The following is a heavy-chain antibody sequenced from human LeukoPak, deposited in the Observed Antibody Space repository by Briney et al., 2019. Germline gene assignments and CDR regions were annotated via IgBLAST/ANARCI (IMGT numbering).Heavy chain of an antibody. D-gene: IGHD3-3*01. V-gene: IGHV1-8*01. Sequence: ASVKVSCKASGYTFTSYDINWVRQATGQGLEWMGWMNPNSGNTGYAQKFQGRVTMTRNTSISTAYMELSSLRSEDTAVYYCARDKGSGRAGYYDFWSGYYGYYYMDVWGKGTTVTVSS. CDR2: MNPNSGNT. CDR3: ARDKGSGRAGYYDFWSGYYGYYYMDV. CDR1: GYTFTSYD. J-gene: IGHJ6*03.